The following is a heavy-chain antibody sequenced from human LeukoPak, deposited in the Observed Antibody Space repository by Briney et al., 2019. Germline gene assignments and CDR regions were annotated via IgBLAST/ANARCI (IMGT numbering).Heavy chain of an antibody. V-gene: IGHV4-59*01. J-gene: IGHJ6*03. CDR2: IYYSGST. CDR3: ARGGRAPPNRITMVRGEPSRGYYYMDV. D-gene: IGHD3-10*01. CDR1: GGSLSSYY. Sequence: SETLSLTCTASGGSLSSYYWSWIRQPPGKGLEWIGYIYYSGSTNYNPSLKSRVTISVDTSKNQFSLKLSSVTAADTAVYYCARGGRAPPNRITMVRGEPSRGYYYMDVWGKGTTVTISS.